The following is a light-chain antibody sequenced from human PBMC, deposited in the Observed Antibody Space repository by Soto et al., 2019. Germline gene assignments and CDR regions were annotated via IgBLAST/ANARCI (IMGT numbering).Light chain of an antibody. CDR3: HQRQSWPRT. Sequence: EIVLTQSPGTLSLSPGERDTLSCRASQSVSSSYLAWYQQKPGQAPRLLIYGASSRATGIPDRFSASGSGTDFTLTISDVQPEDFALYYCHQRQSWPRTFGQGTKV. J-gene: IGKJ1*01. V-gene: IGKV3-20*01. CDR2: GAS. CDR1: QSVSSSY.